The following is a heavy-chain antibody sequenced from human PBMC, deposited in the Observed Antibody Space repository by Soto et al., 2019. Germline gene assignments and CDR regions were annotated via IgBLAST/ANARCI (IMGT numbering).Heavy chain of an antibody. CDR2: ISDSGGST. V-gene: IGHV3-23*01. D-gene: IGHD5-18*01. CDR1: GFTFGSYA. J-gene: IGHJ6*03. CDR3: AKGATLRGYSYGFYYMDV. Sequence: GGSLRLSCAASGFTFGSYAMNWVRQAPGMGLEWVSGISDSGGSTYYADSVKGRFRISRDNSKNTLYLQMSGLRADDTAVYYCAKGATLRGYSYGFYYMDVWGKGTTVTVSS.